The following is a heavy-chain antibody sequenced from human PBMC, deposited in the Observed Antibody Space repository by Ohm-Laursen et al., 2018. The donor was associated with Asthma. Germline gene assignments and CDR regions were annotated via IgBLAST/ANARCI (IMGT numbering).Heavy chain of an antibody. CDR3: ARGRYCSGGSCRTLGRFDP. Sequence: GTLSLTCAVYGGSFSGYYWSWIRQPPGKGLEWIGEINHSGSTNYNPSLKSRVTISVDTSKNQFSLKLSSVTAADTAVYYCARGRYCSGGSCRTLGRFDPWGQGTLVTVSS. CDR1: GGSFSGYY. D-gene: IGHD2-15*01. J-gene: IGHJ5*02. V-gene: IGHV4-34*01. CDR2: INHSGST.